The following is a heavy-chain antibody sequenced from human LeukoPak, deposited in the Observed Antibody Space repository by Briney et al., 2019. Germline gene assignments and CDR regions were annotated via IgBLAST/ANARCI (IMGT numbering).Heavy chain of an antibody. CDR3: ATDVTTATPKGFDY. J-gene: IGHJ4*02. CDR1: GYTLTELS. V-gene: IGHV1-24*01. Sequence: ASVKVSFKVSGYTLTELSMHWVRQAPGKGLEWMGGFDPEDGETIYAQKFQGRVTMTEDTSTDTAYMELSSLRSEDTAVYYCATDVTTATPKGFDYWAQGTLVTVSS. CDR2: FDPEDGET. D-gene: IGHD2-21*02.